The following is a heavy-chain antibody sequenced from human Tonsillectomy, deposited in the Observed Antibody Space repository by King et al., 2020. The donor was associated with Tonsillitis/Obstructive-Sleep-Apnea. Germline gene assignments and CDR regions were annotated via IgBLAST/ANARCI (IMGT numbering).Heavy chain of an antibody. D-gene: IGHD3-3*01. V-gene: IGHV1-3*01. J-gene: IGHJ4*02. CDR2: INAGNGNT. Sequence: QLVQSGAEVKKPGASVKVSCKASGYTFTSYAMHWVRQAPGQRLEWMGWINAGNGNTKYSQKFQGRVTITRDTSASTAYMELSSLRSEDTAVYYCARGVTIFGVVTAFDYWGQGTLVTVSS. CDR3: ARGVTIFGVVTAFDY. CDR1: GYTFTSYA.